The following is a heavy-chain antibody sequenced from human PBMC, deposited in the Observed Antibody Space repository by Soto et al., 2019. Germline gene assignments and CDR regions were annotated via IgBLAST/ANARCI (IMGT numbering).Heavy chain of an antibody. CDR1: GFIFSSYA. J-gene: IGHJ3*02. CDR3: AKMKVVVIDAFDI. CDR2: ISASGGST. V-gene: IGHV3-23*01. Sequence: EVQVLESGGGLVQPGGSLRLSCAASGFIFSSYAMSWVRQTPGKGLEWVSGISASGGSTHYADSVKGRFTISRDNSKNTMYLEMSSLRAEDTAVYYCAKMKVVVIDAFDIWGQGTMVTVSS. D-gene: IGHD3-22*01.